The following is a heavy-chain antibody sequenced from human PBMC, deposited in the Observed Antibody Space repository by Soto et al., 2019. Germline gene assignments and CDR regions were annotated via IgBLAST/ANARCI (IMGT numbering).Heavy chain of an antibody. Sequence: QVQLQQWGAGLLKPSETLSLTCAVYGESFSGYYWSWIRQPPWKGLEWIGEINHSGSTNYNPSLKSRVTMSVDTSKNQFSLKLSSVTAADTAMYYCAGNIVSTIRSFDYWGQGTLVTVSS. J-gene: IGHJ4*02. CDR2: INHSGST. V-gene: IGHV4-34*02. CDR1: GESFSGYY. CDR3: AGNIVSTIRSFDY. D-gene: IGHD5-12*01.